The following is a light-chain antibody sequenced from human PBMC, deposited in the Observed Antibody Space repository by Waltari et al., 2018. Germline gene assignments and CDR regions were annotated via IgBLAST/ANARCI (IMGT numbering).Light chain of an antibody. V-gene: IGLV1-40*01. J-gene: IGLJ2*01. Sequence: QSVLTQPPSVSGAPGQRVSISCTGSGSNIGAGYDVHWYQQLPGKAPKLLIHGVNTRPLGVPDRCSGSLSGTSAYLAIAGLQADDEADYYCQSYDPSLSVVFGGGTRLTVL. CDR2: GVN. CDR3: QSYDPSLSVV. CDR1: GSNIGAGYD.